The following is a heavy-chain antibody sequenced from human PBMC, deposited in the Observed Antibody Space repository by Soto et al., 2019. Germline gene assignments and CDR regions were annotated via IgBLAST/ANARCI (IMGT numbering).Heavy chain of an antibody. J-gene: IGHJ3*01. CDR1: SGPISSSNW. D-gene: IGHD3-10*01. V-gene: IGHV4-4*02. Sequence: QVQLQASGPGLVKPSGTLSLTCAVSSGPISSSNWWRWVRQPPGKGLEWIGEIYHSGSTNYNPSLKRRGTIEVDKSKIQFSLKLSAVSAADTAVYYGASSMVLGVIIDPAHFEFWGQGTMVTVSS. CDR3: ASSMVLGVIIDPAHFEF. CDR2: IYHSGST.